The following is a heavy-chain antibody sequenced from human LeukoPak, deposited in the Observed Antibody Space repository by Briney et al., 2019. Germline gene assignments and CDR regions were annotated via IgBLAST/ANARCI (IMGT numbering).Heavy chain of an antibody. CDR1: GGSISSSYY. D-gene: IGHD5-24*01. J-gene: IGHJ3*02. CDR3: AGRLWRRDGYNLSAFDI. V-gene: IGHV4-39*07. CDR2: IYSSGTT. Sequence: SETLSLTCTVSGGSISSSYYWGWIRQPPGKGLEWIGSIYSSGTTYYNPSLKSRVTISVDASKNQFSLKLSSVTAADTAVYYCAGRLWRRDGYNLSAFDIWGQGTMVTVSS.